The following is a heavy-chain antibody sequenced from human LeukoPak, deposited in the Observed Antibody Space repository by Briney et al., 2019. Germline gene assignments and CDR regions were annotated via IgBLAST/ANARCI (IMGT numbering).Heavy chain of an antibody. CDR3: ARVSCYDDASGIDF. Sequence: GGSLRLSCAVSGFTFSDYYMSWIRQAPGKGLVWVSYISSSGIYTNYADSVKGRFTISRGSAKNSLYLQMNSLGAEDTAVYYCARVSCYDDASGIDFWGQGTLVTVSS. CDR1: GFTFSDYY. D-gene: IGHD3-10*01. J-gene: IGHJ4*02. V-gene: IGHV3-11*05. CDR2: ISSSGIYT.